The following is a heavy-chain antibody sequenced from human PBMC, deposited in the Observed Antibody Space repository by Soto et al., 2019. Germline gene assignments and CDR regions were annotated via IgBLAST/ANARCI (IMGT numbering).Heavy chain of an antibody. CDR3: ARVVSSGYYLGDAFDI. D-gene: IGHD3-22*01. J-gene: IGHJ3*02. Sequence: QVQLVESGGGVVQPGRSLRLSCAASGFTFSSYAMHWVRQAPGKGLEWVAVISYDGSNKYYADSVKGRFTISRDNSKNTLYLQINSLGAEDTAVYYCARVVSSGYYLGDAFDIWGQGTMVTVSS. CDR2: ISYDGSNK. CDR1: GFTFSSYA. V-gene: IGHV3-30-3*01.